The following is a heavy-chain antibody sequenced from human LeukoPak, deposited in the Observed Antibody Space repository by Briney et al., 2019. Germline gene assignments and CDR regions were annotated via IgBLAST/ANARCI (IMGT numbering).Heavy chain of an antibody. CDR3: VSSSLDAYEIFPYYFDY. D-gene: IGHD3-9*01. Sequence: GGSLRLSCAASGFTFSSYGMHWVRQAPGKGLEWVAVIWYDGSNKYYADSVKGRFTISRDNSKNTLYLQMNSLRAEDTAVYYCVSSSLDAYEIFPYYFDYWGQGTLVTVSS. V-gene: IGHV3-33*01. CDR2: IWYDGSNK. CDR1: GFTFSSYG. J-gene: IGHJ4*02.